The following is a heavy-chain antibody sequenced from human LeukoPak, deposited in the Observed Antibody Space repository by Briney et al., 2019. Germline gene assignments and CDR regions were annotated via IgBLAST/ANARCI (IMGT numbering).Heavy chain of an antibody. CDR1: GFTFSSYG. D-gene: IGHD7-27*01. V-gene: IGHV3-30*18. CDR3: AKVLTGSQDY. Sequence: GGSLRLSCAASGFTFSSYGMHWVRQAPGKGLEWVAIISYDGSNKYYTDSVRGRFTISRDNSKNTLHLQMNSLRAEDTAVYYCAKVLTGSQDYWGQGTLVTVSS. CDR2: ISYDGSNK. J-gene: IGHJ4*02.